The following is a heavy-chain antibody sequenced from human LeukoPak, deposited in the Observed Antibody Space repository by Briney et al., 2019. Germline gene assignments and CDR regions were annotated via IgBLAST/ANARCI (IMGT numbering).Heavy chain of an antibody. CDR2: IYYSGST. J-gene: IGHJ5*02. CDR3: ARVVYGDHGNWFDP. V-gene: IGHV4-31*03. Sequence: SETLSLTCTASGGSISSGGYYWSWIRQHPGKGLEWIGYIYYSGSTYYNPSLKSRVTISVDTSKNQFSLKLSSVTAADTAVYYCARVVYGDHGNWFDPWGQGTLVTVSS. CDR1: GGSISSGGYY. D-gene: IGHD4-17*01.